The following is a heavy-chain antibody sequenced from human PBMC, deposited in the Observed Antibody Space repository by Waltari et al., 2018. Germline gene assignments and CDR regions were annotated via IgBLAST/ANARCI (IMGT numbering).Heavy chain of an antibody. CDR2: INPNSGGT. V-gene: IGHV1-2*02. J-gene: IGHJ5*02. D-gene: IGHD3-3*01. CDR3: ARIAYDFWSGYTVGWFDP. CDR1: GYTFTGYY. Sequence: QVQLVQSGAEVKKPGASVKVSCKASGYTFTGYYMPWVRQAPGQGLGGRGWINPNSGGTNYAQKFQGRVTMTRDTSISTAYMELSRLRSDDTAVYYCARIAYDFWSGYTVGWFDPWGQGTLVTVSS.